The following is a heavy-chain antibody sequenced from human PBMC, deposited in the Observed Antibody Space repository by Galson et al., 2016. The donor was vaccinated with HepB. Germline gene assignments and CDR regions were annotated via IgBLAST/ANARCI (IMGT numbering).Heavy chain of an antibody. D-gene: IGHD6-13*01. J-gene: IGHJ5*02. CDR1: GFTFNTYS. CDR3: ARDREGAAGWLDP. Sequence: SLRLSCAASGFTFNTYSMNWVRQAPGKGLEWVAYISTSDYTTYYADSLKGRFTISRDNAKNSLYLQMNSLRADDTGVYYCARDREGAAGWLDPWGQGTLFTVSS. V-gene: IGHV3-48*01. CDR2: ISTSDYTT.